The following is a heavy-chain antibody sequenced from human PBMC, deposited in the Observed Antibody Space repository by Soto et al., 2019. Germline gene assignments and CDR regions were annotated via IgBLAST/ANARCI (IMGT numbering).Heavy chain of an antibody. CDR1: GFTFSSYA. CDR2: ISYDGSNK. V-gene: IGHV3-30-3*01. Sequence: QVQLVESGGGVVQPGRSLRLCCAASGFTFSSYAMHWVRQAPGKGLEWVAVISYDGSNKYYADSVKGRFTISRDNSKNTLYLQMNSLRAEDTAVYYCARAYGKGNFDYWGQGTLVTVSS. D-gene: IGHD3-10*01. CDR3: ARAYGKGNFDY. J-gene: IGHJ4*02.